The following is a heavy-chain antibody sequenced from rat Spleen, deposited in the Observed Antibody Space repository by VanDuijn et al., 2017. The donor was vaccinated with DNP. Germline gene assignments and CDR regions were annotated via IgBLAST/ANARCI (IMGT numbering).Heavy chain of an antibody. Sequence: EVQLVESGGGPVQPGRSLKLSCVASGFIFSNYWMTWIRQAPGKGLEWVASITNSGDRSYYSDSVKGRFSISRDNAKSTLYLQVNSLRSEDTATYYCASLWTLTYWGQGTLVTVSS. D-gene: IGHD1-3*01. CDR2: ITNSGDRS. J-gene: IGHJ3*01. CDR3: ASLWTLTY. CDR1: GFIFSNYW. V-gene: IGHV5-31*01.